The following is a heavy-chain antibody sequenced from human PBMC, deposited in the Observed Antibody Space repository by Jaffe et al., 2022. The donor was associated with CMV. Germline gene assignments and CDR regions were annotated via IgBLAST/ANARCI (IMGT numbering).Heavy chain of an antibody. CDR2: IIPIFGTA. CDR1: GGTFSSYA. V-gene: IGHV1-69*01. CDR3: ARDSADGSGSYYYYYGMDV. J-gene: IGHJ6*02. Sequence: QVQLVQSGAEVKKPGSSVKVSCKASGGTFSSYAISWVRQAPGQGLEWMGGIIPIFGTANYAQKFQGRVTITADESTSTAYMELSSLRSEDTAVYYCARDSADGSGSYYYYYGMDVWGQGTTVTVSS. D-gene: IGHD3-10*01.